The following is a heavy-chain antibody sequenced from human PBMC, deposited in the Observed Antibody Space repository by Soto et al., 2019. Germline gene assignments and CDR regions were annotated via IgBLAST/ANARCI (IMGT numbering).Heavy chain of an antibody. Sequence: PGGSLRLSCAASGFTFSSYSMNWVRQAPGKGLEWVSYISSSSSTIYYADSVKGRFTISRDNAKNSLYLQMNSLRAEDTALYYCAKDIVPIYGGNFDYWGQGTLVTVSS. CDR3: AKDIVPIYGGNFDY. V-gene: IGHV3-48*01. CDR2: ISSSSSTI. J-gene: IGHJ4*02. CDR1: GFTFSSYS. D-gene: IGHD4-17*01.